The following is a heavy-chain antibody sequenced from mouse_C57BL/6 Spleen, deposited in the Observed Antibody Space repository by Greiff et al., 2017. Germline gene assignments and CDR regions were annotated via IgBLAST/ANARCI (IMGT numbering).Heavy chain of an antibody. D-gene: IGHD3-2*02. Sequence: VQLLESGAELVRPGASVTLSCKASGYTFTDYEMHWVKQTPVHGLEWIGAIDPETGGTAYNQKFKGKAILTADKSSSTAYMELRSLTSEDSAVYYCTGRQLRPGDYWGQGTTLTVSS. CDR3: TGRQLRPGDY. V-gene: IGHV1-15*01. J-gene: IGHJ2*01. CDR1: GYTFTDYE. CDR2: IDPETGGT.